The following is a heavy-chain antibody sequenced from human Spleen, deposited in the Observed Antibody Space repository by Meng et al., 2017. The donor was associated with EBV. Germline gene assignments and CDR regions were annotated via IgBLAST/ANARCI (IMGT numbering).Heavy chain of an antibody. Sequence: HEHMVRSRAEVRKPRASGKVSCKAAGNPLTKYARHCVRQASGQGLEWMGIINPGDGSKTYAQNYQGRLTMTRNMSTATVKIELCSMTSDDTAVYYCVREMAADGSDWFDPWGQGTLVTVSS. D-gene: IGHD6-13*01. V-gene: IGHV1-46*01. CDR3: VREMAADGSDWFDP. J-gene: IGHJ5*02. CDR2: INPGDGSK. CDR1: GNPLTKYA.